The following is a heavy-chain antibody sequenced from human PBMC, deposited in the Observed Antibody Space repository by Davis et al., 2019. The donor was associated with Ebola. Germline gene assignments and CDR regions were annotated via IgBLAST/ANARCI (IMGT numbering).Heavy chain of an antibody. V-gene: IGHV1-3*01. J-gene: IGHJ4*02. Sequence: ASVKVSCKASGYTFTTYGMHWVRQAPGQGLEWMGWINAGNGNTRYSQKFQGRVTITRDTSASTAYMELSSLRSEDTAVFYCASSAYGGPDYWGRGTLVTVSS. CDR1: GYTFTTYG. CDR3: ASSAYGGPDY. CDR2: INAGNGNT. D-gene: IGHD5-12*01.